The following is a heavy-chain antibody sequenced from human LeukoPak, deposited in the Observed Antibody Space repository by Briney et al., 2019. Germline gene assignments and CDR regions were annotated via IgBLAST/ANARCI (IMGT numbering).Heavy chain of an antibody. Sequence: TSETPSLTCAVYGGSFSGYYWSWIRQPPGKGLEWIGEINHSGSTNYNPSLKSRVTISVDTSKNQFSLKLSSVTAADTAVYYCARVRCITMVRGVIIRSCYFDYWGQGTLVTVSS. J-gene: IGHJ4*02. CDR1: GGSFSGYY. CDR3: ARVRCITMVRGVIIRSCYFDY. CDR2: INHSGST. V-gene: IGHV4-34*01. D-gene: IGHD3-10*01.